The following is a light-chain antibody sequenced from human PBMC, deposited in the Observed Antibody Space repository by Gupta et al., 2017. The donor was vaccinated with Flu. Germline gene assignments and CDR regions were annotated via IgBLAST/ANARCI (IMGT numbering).Light chain of an antibody. CDR2: EVS. CDR1: SSDVGGYNY. V-gene: IGLV2-14*01. CDR3: SSYSSSSTLFV. J-gene: IGLJ1*01. Sequence: QSALTQPASVSGSPGQSITISCTGTSSDVGGYNYVSWYQQHPGMAPKLLIFEVSNRPSRLSNRFSGSKSGNTASLTISGLHAEDESDYYCSSYSSSSTLFVFGTGTKVTVL.